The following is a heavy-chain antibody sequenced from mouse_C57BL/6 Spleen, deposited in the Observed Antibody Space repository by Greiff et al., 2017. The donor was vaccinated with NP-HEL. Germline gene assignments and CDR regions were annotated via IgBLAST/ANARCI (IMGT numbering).Heavy chain of an antibody. CDR3: ARHEERIYDGYFYAMDY. Sequence: QVQLQQSGAELVKPGASVKLSCKASGYTFTEYTIHWVKQRSGQGLEWIGWFYPGSGSIKYNEKFKDKATFTADKSSSTVDMELSRLTSEDSAVYFCARHEERIYDGYFYAMDYWGQGTSVTVSS. D-gene: IGHD2-3*01. J-gene: IGHJ4*01. CDR1: GYTFTEYT. CDR2: FYPGSGSI. V-gene: IGHV1-62-2*01.